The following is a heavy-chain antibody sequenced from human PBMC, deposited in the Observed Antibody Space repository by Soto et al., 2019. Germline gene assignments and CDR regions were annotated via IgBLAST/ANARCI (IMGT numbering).Heavy chain of an antibody. V-gene: IGHV3-30*18. CDR2: ISYDGSNK. Sequence: GGSLRLSCAASGFTFSSYGMHWVRQAPGKGLEWVAVISYDGSNKYYADSVKGRFTISRDNSKNTLYLQMNSLRAEDTAVYYCAKDLYVATVPGQGYFDYWGQGTLVTVSS. D-gene: IGHD4-17*01. CDR3: AKDLYVATVPGQGYFDY. J-gene: IGHJ4*02. CDR1: GFTFSSYG.